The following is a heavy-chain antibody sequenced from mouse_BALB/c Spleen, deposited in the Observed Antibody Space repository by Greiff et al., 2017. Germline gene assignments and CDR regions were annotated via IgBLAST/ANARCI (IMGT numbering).Heavy chain of an antibody. CDR3: ARVYYGYGYAMDY. J-gene: IGHJ4*01. V-gene: IGHV2-9*02. Sequence: VQLVESGPGLVAPSQSLSITCTVSGFSLTSYGVHWVRQPPGKGLEWLGVIWAGGSTNYNSALMSRLSISKDNSKSQVFLKMNSLQTDDTAMYYCARVYYGYGYAMDYWGQGTSVTVSS. CDR2: IWAGGST. D-gene: IGHD2-2*01. CDR1: GFSLTSYG.